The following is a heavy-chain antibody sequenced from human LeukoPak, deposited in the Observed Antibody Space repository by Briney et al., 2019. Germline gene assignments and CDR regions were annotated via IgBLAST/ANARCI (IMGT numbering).Heavy chain of an antibody. Sequence: GGSLRLSCAASGFTFSSNGMHWVRQAPGKGLEWVANINQDGSEKHCVDSVKGRFTTSRDNAKNSLYLQMNSLSADDTAIYYCARGTSMPAATNRVVDYWGQGTLVTVSS. V-gene: IGHV3-7*01. D-gene: IGHD6-13*01. CDR3: ARGTSMPAATNRVVDY. CDR1: GFTFSSNG. CDR2: INQDGSEK. J-gene: IGHJ4*02.